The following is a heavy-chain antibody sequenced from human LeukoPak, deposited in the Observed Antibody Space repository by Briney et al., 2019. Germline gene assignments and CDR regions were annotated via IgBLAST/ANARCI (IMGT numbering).Heavy chain of an antibody. J-gene: IGHJ5*02. Sequence: PGGSLRLSCAASGFTFSSYAMSWVRQAPGKGLEWVSPISGSGGSTYYADSVKGRFTISRDNSKNTLYLQMNSLRAEDTAVYYCAKGPSYYDINWFDPWGQGTLVTVSS. CDR1: GFTFSSYA. CDR2: ISGSGGST. CDR3: AKGPSYYDINWFDP. V-gene: IGHV3-23*01. D-gene: IGHD3-22*01.